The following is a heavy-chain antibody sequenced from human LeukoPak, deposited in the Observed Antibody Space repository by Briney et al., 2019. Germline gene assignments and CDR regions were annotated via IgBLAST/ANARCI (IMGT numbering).Heavy chain of an antibody. D-gene: IGHD4-17*01. CDR1: GFTFSNYA. V-gene: IGHV3-21*01. CDR2: ISSSSLYI. J-gene: IGHJ4*02. CDR3: ARDRLHYGEYEKTFDY. Sequence: GGSLRLSCAASGFTFSNYAMHWVRQAPGKGLEWVSSISSSSLYIYYADSVKGRFTISRDNAKNSLYLQMNSLRAEDTAVYYCARDRLHYGEYEKTFDYWGQGTLVTVSS.